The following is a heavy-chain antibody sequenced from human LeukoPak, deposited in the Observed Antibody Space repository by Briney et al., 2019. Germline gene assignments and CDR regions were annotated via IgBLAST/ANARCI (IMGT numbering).Heavy chain of an antibody. CDR1: GGSISSSSYY. CDR3: ARIISGSYYQFDY. Sequence: PSETLSLTCTVSGGSISSSSYYWRWIRQPPGKGLEWIGSIYYSGSTNYNPSLKSRVTQTVDTSKNQFSLKLSSVSAADTAVYYCARIISGSYYQFDYWGQGTLVTVSS. V-gene: IGHV4-39*07. J-gene: IGHJ4*02. CDR2: IYYSGST. D-gene: IGHD1-26*01.